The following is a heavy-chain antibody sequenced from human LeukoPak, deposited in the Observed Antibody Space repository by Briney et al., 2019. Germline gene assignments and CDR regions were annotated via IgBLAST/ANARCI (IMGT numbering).Heavy chain of an antibody. CDR2: IYHRGNT. CDR3: SGGRSSRYSDY. D-gene: IGHD3-9*01. V-gene: IGHV4-59*11. Sequence: SETLSLTCIDSGAAMTSHHWNWIHQTPGKRLEWIGYIYHRGNTNFITSYSSSLRSRVSMSVDMSKNHFSLSLSSVTAADTATYYCSGGRSSRYSDYWGQGALVTIFS. J-gene: IGHJ4*02. CDR1: GAAMTSHH.